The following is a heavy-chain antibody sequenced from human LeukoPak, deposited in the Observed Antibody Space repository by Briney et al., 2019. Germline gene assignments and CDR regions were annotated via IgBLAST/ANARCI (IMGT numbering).Heavy chain of an antibody. CDR1: GYTFTGYY. V-gene: IGHV1-2*06. Sequence: ASVKVSCRASGYTFTGYYMRWVRQPPGQGLEWMGRINPNSGGTNYAHKFQGRVTMTRDTSISTAYMELSRLRSDDTAVYYCARGPPILDTATGTPFDYRGQGTLVTVSS. CDR3: ARGPPILDTATGTPFDY. J-gene: IGHJ4*02. D-gene: IGHD5-18*01. CDR2: INPNSGGT.